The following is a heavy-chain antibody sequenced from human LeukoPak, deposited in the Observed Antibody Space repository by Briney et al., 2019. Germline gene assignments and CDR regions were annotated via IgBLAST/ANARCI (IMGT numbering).Heavy chain of an antibody. CDR3: AKLDGSGAGSSRPPIDY. V-gene: IGHV3-23*01. CDR2: ISGSGDTT. J-gene: IGHJ4*02. CDR1: GFTFSSYE. D-gene: IGHD3-10*01. Sequence: GGSLRLSCAASGFTFSSYEMNWVRQAPGKGLEWVSGISGSGDTTYYADSVKGRFTISRDKSKNMLYLQIKSLGAEDTAIYYCAKLDGSGAGSSRPPIDYWGQGSLVTVSS.